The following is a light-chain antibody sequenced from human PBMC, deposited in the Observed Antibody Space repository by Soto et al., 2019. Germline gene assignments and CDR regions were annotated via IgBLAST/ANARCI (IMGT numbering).Light chain of an antibody. Sequence: EIVVTQSPATLSVARGERATLSCRASQSVSSNLAWYQQKPGQAPRLLIFGASTRATGIPARFSGSGSGTEFTLTISSLQSEDFAVYYCQQDNNWPPIPFGQGTRLEIK. CDR3: QQDNNWPPIP. CDR2: GAS. J-gene: IGKJ5*01. V-gene: IGKV3-15*01. CDR1: QSVSSN.